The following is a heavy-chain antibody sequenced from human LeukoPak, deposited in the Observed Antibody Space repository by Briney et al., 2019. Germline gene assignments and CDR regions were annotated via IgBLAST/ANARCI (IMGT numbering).Heavy chain of an antibody. CDR2: INHSGST. CDR1: VGSFSGYY. D-gene: IGHD3-9*01. J-gene: IGHJ3*02. CDR3: ARGRRSRLRYFDWLTSAFDI. Sequence: KPAETLSLTCAVYVGSFSGYYWSWIRQPPGKGLEWIGEINHSGSTNYNPSLKSRVTISVDTSKNQFSLKLSSVTAADTAVYYCARGRRSRLRYFDWLTSAFDIWGQGTMVTVSS. V-gene: IGHV4-34*01.